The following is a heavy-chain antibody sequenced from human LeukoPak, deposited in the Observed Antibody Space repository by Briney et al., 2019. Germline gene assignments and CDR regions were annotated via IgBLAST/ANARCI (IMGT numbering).Heavy chain of an antibody. D-gene: IGHD1-7*01. J-gene: IGHJ6*03. V-gene: IGHV3-48*01. CDR1: GFTLSSYS. CDR3: ARSGTTSYYYYYMDV. CDR2: ISSSSSTI. Sequence: GGSLRLSCAASGFTLSSYSMNWVRQAPGKGLEWVSYISSSSSTIYYADSVKGRFTISRDNAKNSLYLQMNSLRAEDTAVYYCARSGTTSYYYYYMDVWGKGTTVTVSS.